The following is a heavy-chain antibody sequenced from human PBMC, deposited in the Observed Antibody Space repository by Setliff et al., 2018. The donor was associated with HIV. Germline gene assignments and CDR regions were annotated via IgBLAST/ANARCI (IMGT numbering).Heavy chain of an antibody. CDR3: ARRGRTGNSYVLHWFDP. CDR1: GPSINIHY. J-gene: IGHJ5*02. Sequence: SETLSLTCTVSGPSINIHYWSWIRQSPGKAFEWIGYIYSTGSTNYNPSLQSRVTISMVASRNQFSLSLTSVTAADTAVYFCARRGRTGNSYVLHWFDPWGQGTLVTVSS. V-gene: IGHV4-59*11. CDR2: IYSTGST. D-gene: IGHD5-18*01.